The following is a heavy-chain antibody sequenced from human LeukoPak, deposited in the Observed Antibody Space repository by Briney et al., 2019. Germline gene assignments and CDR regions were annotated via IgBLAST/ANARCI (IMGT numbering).Heavy chain of an antibody. D-gene: IGHD3-3*01. Sequence: GGSLRLSCAASGFTFSSYAMSWVRQAPGKGLEWDSAISGSGGTTYYADSVEGRFTISRDNSKNTVYLQMNSLRAEDTAVYYCAKGSHIGFWSGYSLGFDFWGQGTLVTVSS. CDR1: GFTFSSYA. V-gene: IGHV3-23*01. J-gene: IGHJ4*02. CDR2: ISGSGGTT. CDR3: AKGSHIGFWSGYSLGFDF.